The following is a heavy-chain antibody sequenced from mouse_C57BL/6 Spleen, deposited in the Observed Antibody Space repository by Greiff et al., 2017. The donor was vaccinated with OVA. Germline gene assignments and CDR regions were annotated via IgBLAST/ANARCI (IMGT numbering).Heavy chain of an antibody. CDR3: ARVLYDGYYPYFDY. D-gene: IGHD2-3*01. J-gene: IGHJ2*01. V-gene: IGHV5-4*03. Sequence: DVMLVESGGGLVKPGGSLKLSCAASGFTFSSYAMSWVRQTPEKRLEWVATISDGGSYTYYPDNVKGRFTISRDNAKNNLYLQMSHLKSEDTAMYYCARVLYDGYYPYFDYWGQGTTLTVSS. CDR1: GFTFSSYA. CDR2: ISDGGSYT.